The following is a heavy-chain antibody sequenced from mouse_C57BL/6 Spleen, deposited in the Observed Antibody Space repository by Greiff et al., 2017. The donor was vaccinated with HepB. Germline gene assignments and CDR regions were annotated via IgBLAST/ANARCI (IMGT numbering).Heavy chain of an antibody. CDR2: IWSGGST. Sequence: VKLQESGPGLVQPSQSLSITCTVSGFSFTSYGVHWVRQSPGKGLEWLGVIWSGGSTDYNAAFISRLSISKDNSKSQVFFKMNSLQADDTAIYYCATQAYYYGSSYGYFDVWGTGTTVTVSS. CDR1: GFSFTSYG. V-gene: IGHV2-2*01. D-gene: IGHD1-1*01. J-gene: IGHJ1*03. CDR3: ATQAYYYGSSYGYFDV.